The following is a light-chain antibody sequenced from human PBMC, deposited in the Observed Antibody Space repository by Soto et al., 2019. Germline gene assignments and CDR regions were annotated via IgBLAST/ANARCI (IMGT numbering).Light chain of an antibody. CDR2: SDN. Sequence: QSVLTQPPSASGTPGQRVTISCSGSSSNIAGNTVHWYQQLPGTAPHLLIYSDNQRPSGVPDRFSGSKSGTSASLAISGLQSEDEADYYCAAWDDRLNGPVFGGGTKLTVL. V-gene: IGLV1-44*01. J-gene: IGLJ3*02. CDR1: SSNIAGNT. CDR3: AAWDDRLNGPV.